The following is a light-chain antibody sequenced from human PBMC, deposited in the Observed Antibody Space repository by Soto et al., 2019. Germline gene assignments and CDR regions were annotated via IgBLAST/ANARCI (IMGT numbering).Light chain of an antibody. J-gene: IGKJ1*01. CDR2: GAS. Sequence: EIVMTQSPATLSVSPGERATLSCRASQSISSNLAWYQQKPGQGPKFLIYGASTRAPGIPARFSGSGSGTEFTLTISSLQSEDFAVYYCQQYYNWSWTFGQGTKVDIK. CDR1: QSISSN. CDR3: QQYYNWSWT. V-gene: IGKV3D-15*01.